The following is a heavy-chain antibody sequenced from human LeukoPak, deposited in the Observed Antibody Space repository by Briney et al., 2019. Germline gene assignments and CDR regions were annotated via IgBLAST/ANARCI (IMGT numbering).Heavy chain of an antibody. CDR3: ARVVVVPAATYSYYGMDV. CDR1: GGSFSSYY. J-gene: IGHJ6*02. CDR2: ITHTGVT. V-gene: IGHV4-34*01. Sequence: PSETLSLTCGVYGGSFSSYYWTWIRQPPGRRLEWIGQITHTGVTNYRPSLESRVTISRDTSKKQVSLKLASVTAADTAVYYCARVVVVPAATYSYYGMDVWGQGTTVTVSS. D-gene: IGHD2-2*01.